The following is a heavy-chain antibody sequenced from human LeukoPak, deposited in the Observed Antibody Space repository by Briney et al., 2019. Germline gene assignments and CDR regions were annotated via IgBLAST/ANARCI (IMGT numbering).Heavy chain of an antibody. CDR1: GGTFSSYA. V-gene: IGHV1-69*04. D-gene: IGHD3-10*01. CDR2: IIPILGIA. J-gene: IGHJ5*02. CDR3: ARSSGMLVRGVIRDNWFDP. Sequence: ASVKVFCKASGGTFSSYAISWVRQAPGQGLEWMGRIIPILGIANYAQKFQGRVTITADKSTSTAYMELRSLRSEDTAVYYCARSSGMLVRGVIRDNWFDPWGQGTLVTVSS.